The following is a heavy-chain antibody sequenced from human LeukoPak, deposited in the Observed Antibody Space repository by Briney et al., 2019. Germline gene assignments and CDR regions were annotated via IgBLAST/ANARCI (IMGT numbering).Heavy chain of an antibody. CDR1: GASITSDSFY. V-gene: IGHV4-39*07. J-gene: IGHJ4*02. D-gene: IGHD4-23*01. Sequence: SETLSLTCTVSGASITSDSFYWGWIRQPPGKGLEWIGSIFYSGTTYFNPSLESRLTMSLDTSKNQFSLKLSSATAADTAVYYCVRGKTFDVVNFFESWGQGTLVTVSS. CDR2: IFYSGTT. CDR3: VRGKTFDVVNFFES.